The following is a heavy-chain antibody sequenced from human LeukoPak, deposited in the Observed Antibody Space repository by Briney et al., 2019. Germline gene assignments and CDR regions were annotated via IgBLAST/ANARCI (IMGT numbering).Heavy chain of an antibody. J-gene: IGHJ4*02. Sequence: AGGSLRLSCAASGFTFSSYSMNWVRQAPGMGLEWVSYISSSSSTIYYADSVKGRFTISRDNAKNSLYLQMNSLRAEDTAVYYCARDSYYDSSGYFDYWGQGTLVTVSS. CDR2: ISSSSSTI. CDR1: GFTFSSYS. CDR3: ARDSYYDSSGYFDY. V-gene: IGHV3-48*01. D-gene: IGHD3-22*01.